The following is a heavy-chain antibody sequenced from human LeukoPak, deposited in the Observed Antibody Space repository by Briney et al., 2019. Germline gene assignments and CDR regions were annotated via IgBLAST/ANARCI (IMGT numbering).Heavy chain of an antibody. J-gene: IGHJ4*02. CDR1: GGSISSSSYY. D-gene: IGHD2-2*01. V-gene: IGHV4-39*01. Sequence: SETLSLTCTVSGGSISSSSYYWGWIRQPPGKGLEWIVSIYYSGSTYYDPSLKSRVTISVDTSKNQFSLKLSSVTAADTAVYYCARHIGYCSSTSCYNIDYWGQGTLVTVSS. CDR2: IYYSGST. CDR3: ARHIGYCSSTSCYNIDY.